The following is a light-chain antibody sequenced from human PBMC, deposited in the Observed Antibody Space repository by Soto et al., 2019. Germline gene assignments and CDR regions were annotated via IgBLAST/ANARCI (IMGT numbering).Light chain of an antibody. V-gene: IGLV2-14*01. Sequence: QSALTQPPSASGSPGQSVTISCTGTSSDVGGCNYVSWYQQHPGKAPKLVISDVSNRPSGVSDRFSGSKSGNTASLTISGLQTEDEADYYCASYTTSRTYVFGTGTKVTVL. CDR1: SSDVGGCNY. CDR3: ASYTTSRTYV. J-gene: IGLJ1*01. CDR2: DVS.